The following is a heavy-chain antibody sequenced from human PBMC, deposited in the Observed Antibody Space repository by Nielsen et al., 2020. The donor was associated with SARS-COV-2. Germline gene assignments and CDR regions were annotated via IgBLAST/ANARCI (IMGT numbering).Heavy chain of an antibody. CDR2: ISWNSGSI. CDR3: ARDWSRAFDV. Sequence: GESLKISCAASGFTFSSLWMSWVRQVPGKGLEWVSGISWNSGSIGYADSVKGRFTISRDNAKNSLYLQMNSLRVEDTAVYYCARDWSRAFDVWGQGTMVTVSS. J-gene: IGHJ3*01. V-gene: IGHV3-20*04. CDR1: GFTFSSLW.